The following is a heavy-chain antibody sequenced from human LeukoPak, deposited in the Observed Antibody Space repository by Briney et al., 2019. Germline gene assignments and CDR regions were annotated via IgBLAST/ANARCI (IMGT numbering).Heavy chain of an antibody. CDR1: GGSISSGSYY. Sequence: SETLSLTXTVSGGSISSGSYYWSWIRQPAGKGLEWIGRIYTSGSTNYNPSLKSRVTISVDTSKNQFSLKLSSVTAADTAVYYCARSLDYWGQGTLVTVSS. J-gene: IGHJ4*02. CDR2: IYTSGST. CDR3: ARSLDY. V-gene: IGHV4-61*02.